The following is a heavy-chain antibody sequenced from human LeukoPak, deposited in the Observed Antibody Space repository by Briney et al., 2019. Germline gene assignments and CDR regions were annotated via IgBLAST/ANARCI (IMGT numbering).Heavy chain of an antibody. Sequence: ASVKVSCKASGYTFTGYYMHWVRQAPGQGLEWMGWINPNSGGTNDAQKFQGRVTMTRDTSISTAYMELSRLRSDDTAVYYCARDHRSSPALGDPWGQGTLVTVSS. CDR1: GYTFTGYY. D-gene: IGHD6-6*01. CDR3: ARDHRSSPALGDP. CDR2: INPNSGGT. J-gene: IGHJ5*02. V-gene: IGHV1-2*02.